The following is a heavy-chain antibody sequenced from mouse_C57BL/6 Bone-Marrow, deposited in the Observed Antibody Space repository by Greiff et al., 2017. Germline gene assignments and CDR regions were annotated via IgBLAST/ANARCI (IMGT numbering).Heavy chain of an antibody. J-gene: IGHJ2*01. Sequence: VQLQQPGAELVKPGASAKLSCKASGYTFTSYWMQWVKQRPGQGLEWIGEIYPSDSYTNYNQKFKGKATLTVDTSSSTAYMQRSSLTSEETAVYYCARDGGVSGDFDYWGQGTTLTVSS. V-gene: IGHV1-50*01. CDR2: IYPSDSYT. CDR3: ARDGGVSGDFDY. CDR1: GYTFTSYW. D-gene: IGHD1-3*01.